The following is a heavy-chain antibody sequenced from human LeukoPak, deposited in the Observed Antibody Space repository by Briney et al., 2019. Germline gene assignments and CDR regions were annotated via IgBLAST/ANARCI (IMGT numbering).Heavy chain of an antibody. D-gene: IGHD1-14*01. V-gene: IGHV4-59*12. J-gene: IGHJ4*02. CDR3: ARDPPGDQGYDY. Sequence: PSGTLSLTCTVSGGSINSYYWNWIRQPPGKGLELIGYIYNSGSPTYNPSLKSRVTISVDTSKNQFSLQLNSVTPEDTAVYYCARDPPGDQGYDYWGQGTLVTVSS. CDR2: IYNSGSP. CDR1: GGSINSYY.